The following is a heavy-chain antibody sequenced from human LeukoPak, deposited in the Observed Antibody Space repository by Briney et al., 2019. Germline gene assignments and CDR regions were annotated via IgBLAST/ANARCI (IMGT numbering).Heavy chain of an antibody. J-gene: IGHJ4*01. CDR2: INHSGST. CDR3: APISPITIFGVVIGYYFDY. V-gene: IGHV4-34*01. D-gene: IGHD3-3*01. Sequence: NPSETLSLTCAVYGGSFSGYYWSWIRQPPGKGLEWIGEINHSGSTNYNPSLKSRVTISVDTSKNQFSLKLSSVTAADTALYYSAPISPITIFGVVIGYYFDYWGHGTLVTVSS. CDR1: GGSFSGYY.